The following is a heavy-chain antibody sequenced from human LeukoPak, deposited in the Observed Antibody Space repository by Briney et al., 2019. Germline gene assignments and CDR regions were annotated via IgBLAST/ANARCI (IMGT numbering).Heavy chain of an antibody. CDR1: GFSFGDHA. J-gene: IGHJ5*02. Sequence: PGGSLRLSCAASGFSFGDHAMYWVRQAPGKGLQWVAVISFDGNSQFYADSVTGRFTISRDNSKSTLYLQMNSLRAEDTAVYYCAKDITMVRGVSRFDPWGQGTLVTVSS. V-gene: IGHV3-30*18. CDR3: AKDITMVRGVSRFDP. CDR2: ISFDGNSQ. D-gene: IGHD3-10*01.